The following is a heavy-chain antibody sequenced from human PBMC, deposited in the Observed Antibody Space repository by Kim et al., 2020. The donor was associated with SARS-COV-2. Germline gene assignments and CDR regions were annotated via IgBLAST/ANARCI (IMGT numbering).Heavy chain of an antibody. CDR2: ISYDGTNK. CDR1: GFTFRNYA. Sequence: GGSLRLSCAASGFTFRNYALHWVRQAPGKGPEWVSVISYDGTNKSDADSVKGQFTISRDNSKDKLNLYLNILTMNDTAIDHCSTNIAPGLTSPYFYGMDV. D-gene: IGHD5-12*01. CDR3: STNIAPGLTSPYFYGMDV. J-gene: IGHJ6*01. V-gene: IGHV3-30-3*01.